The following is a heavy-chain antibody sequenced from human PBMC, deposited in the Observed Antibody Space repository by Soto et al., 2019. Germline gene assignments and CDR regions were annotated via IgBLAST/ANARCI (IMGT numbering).Heavy chain of an antibody. CDR1: GYTFTRYT. CDR3: ARGIATGQLDP. Sequence: QVQLVQSGAEVKKPGASVKISCKASGYTFTRYTMNWVRQAPGQRLEWMGWINPDNGNTKSSQKFQDRVIITRAKSASTAYMDLSSMRSEDTAVYYCARGIATGQLDPWGQGTLVTVSS. D-gene: IGHD2-15*01. J-gene: IGHJ5*02. V-gene: IGHV1-3*01. CDR2: INPDNGNT.